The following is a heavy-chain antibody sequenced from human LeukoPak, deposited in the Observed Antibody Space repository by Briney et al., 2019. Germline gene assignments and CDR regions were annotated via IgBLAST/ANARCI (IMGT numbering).Heavy chain of an antibody. V-gene: IGHV1-18*01. Sequence: RASVKVSCKASGCTFTTYGISWVRQAPGQGLEWMGWISAYNGNTNYAQKFQGRVTMTTDTSKNTVYMELRSLRSDDTAVYYCARDGDCSSTSCNIRYYYYYMDVWGKGTTVTVSS. CDR3: ARDGDCSSTSCNIRYYYYYMDV. J-gene: IGHJ6*03. CDR1: GCTFTTYG. CDR2: ISAYNGNT. D-gene: IGHD2-2*02.